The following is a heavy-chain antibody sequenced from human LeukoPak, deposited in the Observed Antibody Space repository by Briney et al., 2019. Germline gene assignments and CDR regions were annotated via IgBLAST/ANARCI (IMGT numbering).Heavy chain of an antibody. CDR3: ARDPGELRPNYFDY. D-gene: IGHD1-26*01. Sequence: GGSLRLSCAASGFTFSSYGMHWVRQAPGKGLEWVALIRYHGSDKYYAQSVKGRFTISRDNSKNTLYLQMNSLRAEDTAVYYCARDPGELRPNYFDYWGQGTLVTVSS. J-gene: IGHJ4*02. V-gene: IGHV3-30*02. CDR1: GFTFSSYG. CDR2: IRYHGSDK.